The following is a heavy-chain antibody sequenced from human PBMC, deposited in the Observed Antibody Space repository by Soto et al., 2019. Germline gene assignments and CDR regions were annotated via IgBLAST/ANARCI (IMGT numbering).Heavy chain of an antibody. V-gene: IGHV4-61*01. CDR1: GASVGSGSLY. D-gene: IGHD3-22*01. J-gene: IGHJ4*02. CDR2: VFFSGST. CDR3: ARVATYYFDSSGSYTSDY. Sequence: SETLSLTCTVSGASVGSGSLYWSWIRQPPGKGLEWIGYVFFSGSTNYNPSLKSRVTISIDTSKNQFSLKLISVTAADTAVYYCARVATYYFDSSGSYTSDYWGQGTLVTVAS.